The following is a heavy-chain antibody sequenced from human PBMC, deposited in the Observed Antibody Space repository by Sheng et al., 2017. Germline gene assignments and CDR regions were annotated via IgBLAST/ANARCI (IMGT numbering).Heavy chain of an antibody. CDR1: GGAFGTYA. V-gene: IGHV1-69*01. Sequence: QVQLVQSGAEAKKPGSSVKVSCKASGGAFGTYAIGWVRQAPAQGLEWMGGIVPAFGTTKYAQKFQGRVTITADASTNIAYMELRRLKSEDTAVYFCARIFGNSASVTYYYGMDVWGQGT. CDR3: ARIFGNSASVTYYYGMDV. J-gene: IGHJ6*02. CDR2: IVPAFGTT. D-gene: IGHD3-10*01.